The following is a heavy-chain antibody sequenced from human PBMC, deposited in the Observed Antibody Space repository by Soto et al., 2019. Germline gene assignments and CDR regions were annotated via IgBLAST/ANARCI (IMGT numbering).Heavy chain of an antibody. Sequence: QVQLMQSGAEVQKPGSSVKVSCRASGGTFNNYVINWVRQAPGQGLEWMAGIIPIFGTPNYAQKFQGRVTITADKSTSTAYMELNSLRSEDTAVYYCAGRCDGTNCLAHFDYWGQGTLVTVSS. D-gene: IGHD2-2*01. J-gene: IGHJ4*02. CDR2: IIPIFGTP. CDR3: AGRCDGTNCLAHFDY. CDR1: GGTFNNYV. V-gene: IGHV1-69*06.